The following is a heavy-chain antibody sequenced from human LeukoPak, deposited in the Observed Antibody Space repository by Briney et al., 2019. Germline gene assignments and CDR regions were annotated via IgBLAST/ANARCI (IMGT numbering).Heavy chain of an antibody. D-gene: IGHD6-13*01. V-gene: IGHV3-23*01. Sequence: GGSLRLSCAASGFTFSSYAMSWVRQAPGKGLEWVSVISGSGGSTYYADSVKGRFTISRDNSKNTLYLQMNSLRAEDTAVYYCAKVGVAATTFDYWGQGTLVTVSS. CDR2: ISGSGGST. J-gene: IGHJ4*02. CDR3: AKVGVAATTFDY. CDR1: GFTFSSYA.